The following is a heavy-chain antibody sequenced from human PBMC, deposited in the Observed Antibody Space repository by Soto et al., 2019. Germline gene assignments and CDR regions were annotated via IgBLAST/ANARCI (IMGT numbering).Heavy chain of an antibody. CDR3: ARDQRYNILTGPDY. CDR2: ISYDGSNK. V-gene: IGHV3-30-3*01. CDR1: GFTFSSYA. D-gene: IGHD3-9*01. J-gene: IGHJ4*02. Sequence: GGSLRLSCAASGFTFSSYAMHWVRQAPGKGLEWVAVISYDGSNKYYADSVRGRFTISRDNSKNTLYLQMNSLRAEDTAVYYCARDQRYNILTGPDYWGQGTLVTVSS.